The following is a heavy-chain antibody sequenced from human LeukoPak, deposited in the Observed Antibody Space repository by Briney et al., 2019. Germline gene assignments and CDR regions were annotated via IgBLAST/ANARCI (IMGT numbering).Heavy chain of an antibody. J-gene: IGHJ6*04. CDR2: IGTIGDT. Sequence: PGGSLRLSCAASGFTFSSYDMHWVRQVAGKGLEWVSPIGTIGDTFYPGSVKGRFTISRENAKNSLYLQMNSLRAGDTAVYYCARATVIGTVPVPGFLDVWGKGTTVTVSS. V-gene: IGHV3-13*01. CDR1: GFTFSSYD. D-gene: IGHD6-19*01. CDR3: ARATVIGTVPVPGFLDV.